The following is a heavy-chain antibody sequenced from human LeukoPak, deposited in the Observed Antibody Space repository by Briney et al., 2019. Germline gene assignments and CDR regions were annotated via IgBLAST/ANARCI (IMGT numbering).Heavy chain of an antibody. CDR3: AREGDYSNYPREVYMDV. J-gene: IGHJ6*03. Sequence: SETLSLTCTVSGGSISSGGYYWRWIRQPPGKGLEWIGYIYHSGSTYYNPSLKSRVTISVDRSKNQFSLKLSSVTAADTAVYYCAREGDYSNYPREVYMDVWGKGTTVTVSS. V-gene: IGHV4-30-2*01. CDR1: GGSISSGGYY. D-gene: IGHD4-11*01. CDR2: IYHSGST.